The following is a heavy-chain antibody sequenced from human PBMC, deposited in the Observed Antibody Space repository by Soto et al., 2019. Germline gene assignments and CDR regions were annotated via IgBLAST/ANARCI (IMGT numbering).Heavy chain of an antibody. CDR3: AAGGGLPRYY. CDR2: IYHSGST. J-gene: IGHJ4*02. CDR1: GGSISSGGYS. D-gene: IGHD5-12*01. V-gene: IGHV4-30-2*01. Sequence: QLQLQESGSGLVKPSQTLSLTCAVSGGSISSGGYSWSWIRQPPGKGLEWIGYIYHSGSTYYHPSLKSRVTISVDRSKNQFCLKLSSVTSADTAVYYCAAGGGLPRYYWGQGTLVTVSS.